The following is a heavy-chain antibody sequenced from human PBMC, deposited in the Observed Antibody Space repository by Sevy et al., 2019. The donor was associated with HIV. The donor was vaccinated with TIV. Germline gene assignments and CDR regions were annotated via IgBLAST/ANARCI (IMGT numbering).Heavy chain of an antibody. CDR1: GFTFSFYD. V-gene: IGHV3-48*02. Sequence: GGSLRLSCAASGFTFSFYDMNWVRQAPGKGPQWVSYISTRSTTIYYADSVKGRFTISRDNAKNSLYLQMNSLTDEDTAVYYCARDKVTYSYYDYWGQGILVTVSS. CDR2: ISTRSTTI. J-gene: IGHJ4*02. D-gene: IGHD3-10*01. CDR3: ARDKVTYSYYDY.